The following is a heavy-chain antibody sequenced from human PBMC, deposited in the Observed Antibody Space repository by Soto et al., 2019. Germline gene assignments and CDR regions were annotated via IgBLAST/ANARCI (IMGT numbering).Heavy chain of an antibody. CDR1: GFTFSSYG. Sequence: AGGSLRLSCAASGFTFSSYGMHWVRQAPGKGLEWVAVIWYDGSNKYYADSVKGRFTISRDNSKNTLYLQMNSLRAEDTAVYYCARDMGIDIVATNDAFDIWGQGTMVTVSS. V-gene: IGHV3-33*01. J-gene: IGHJ3*02. CDR2: IWYDGSNK. D-gene: IGHD5-12*01. CDR3: ARDMGIDIVATNDAFDI.